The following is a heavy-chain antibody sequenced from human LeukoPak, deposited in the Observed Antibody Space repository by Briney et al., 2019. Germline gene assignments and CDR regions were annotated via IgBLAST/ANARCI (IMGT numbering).Heavy chain of an antibody. CDR1: GFTFSSYG. V-gene: IGHV3-30*02. CDR3: ARPDILTGSYFDY. D-gene: IGHD3-9*01. J-gene: IGHJ4*02. Sequence: PGGSLRLSCAASGFTFSSYGMHWVRQAPGKGLEWVAFIRYDGSNKYYADSVKGRFTISRDNSKNTLYLQMNSLRAEGTAVYYCARPDILTGSYFDYWGQGTLVTVSS. CDR2: IRYDGSNK.